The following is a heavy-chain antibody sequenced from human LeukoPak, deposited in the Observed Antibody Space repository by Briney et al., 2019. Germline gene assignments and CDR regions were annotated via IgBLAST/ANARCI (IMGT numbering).Heavy chain of an antibody. CDR2: IHLRDSLT. Sequence: GESLKISCQLSGYTFGTYWIGWVRQMPGKGLEWMGIIHLRDSLTYYSPSWQGQVIISDDKSISTAYLQRNSLTASDSGIYYCASARDGNFYWDYWAQGTLVTVAS. CDR3: ASARDGNFYWDY. J-gene: IGHJ4*02. CDR1: GYTFGTYW. V-gene: IGHV5-51*01. D-gene: IGHD3-9*01.